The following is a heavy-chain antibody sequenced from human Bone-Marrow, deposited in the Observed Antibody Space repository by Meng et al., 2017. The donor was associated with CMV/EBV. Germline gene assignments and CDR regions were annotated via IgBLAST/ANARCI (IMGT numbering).Heavy chain of an antibody. CDR3: ARERDGGWFDY. V-gene: IGHV4-59*01. D-gene: IGHD6-19*01. CDR2: IYYSGST. CDR1: GGSISSYY. Sequence: GSLRLSCTVSGGSISSYYWSWIRQPPRKGLEWIGYIYYSGSTNYNPSLKSRVTISVDTSKNQFSLKLSSVTAAVTAVYYCARERDGGWFDYWGQGTLVTVSS. J-gene: IGHJ4*02.